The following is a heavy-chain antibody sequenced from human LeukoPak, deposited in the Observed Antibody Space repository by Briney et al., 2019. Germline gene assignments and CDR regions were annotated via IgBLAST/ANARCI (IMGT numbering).Heavy chain of an antibody. V-gene: IGHV4-59*01. CDR1: GGPIIAYY. CDR3: ARYRFYDTTGYSTSYYLDY. Sequence: SETLSLTCAVSGGPIIAYYWSWIRQAPGKGLEWIGYIHYSGTGNYNPCLKSRVTISIDTSKNQFSLRLTSVTAADTAVYYCARYRFYDTTGYSTSYYLDYWGQGALVTVSS. J-gene: IGHJ4*02. CDR2: IHYSGTG. D-gene: IGHD3-22*01.